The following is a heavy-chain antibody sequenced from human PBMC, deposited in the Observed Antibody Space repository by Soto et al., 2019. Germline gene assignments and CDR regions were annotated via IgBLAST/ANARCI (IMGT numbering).Heavy chain of an antibody. Sequence: LSLTFTVSSDSISGLYWTWIRQPAGKGLEWIGRIYSSGETNYNPSLTGRVIMSLDTSRNQFSLNLTSVTAADTAVYYCARASQCKSYFDCFAWLDYWGQGTLVTVS. J-gene: IGHJ4*02. D-gene: IGHD3-9*01. CDR3: ARASQCKSYFDCFAWLDY. CDR1: SDSISGLY. V-gene: IGHV4-4*07. CDR2: IYSSGET.